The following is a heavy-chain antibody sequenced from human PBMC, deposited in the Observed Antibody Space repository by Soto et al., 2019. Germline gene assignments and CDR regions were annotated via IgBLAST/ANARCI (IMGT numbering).Heavy chain of an antibody. CDR2: IYTSGST. CDR3: ARVRQKLGYSYYGMEV. V-gene: IGHV4-4*07. J-gene: IGHJ6*01. D-gene: IGHD6-13*01. CDR1: VVSISSYY. Sequence: PSETLSLTCTVSVVSISSYYWSCIRHPAGKGLEWIGRIYTSGSTNYNPSLKSRVTMSVDTSKNQFSLKLSSVTAADTAVYYCARVRQKLGYSYYGMEVWGQATTVNVS.